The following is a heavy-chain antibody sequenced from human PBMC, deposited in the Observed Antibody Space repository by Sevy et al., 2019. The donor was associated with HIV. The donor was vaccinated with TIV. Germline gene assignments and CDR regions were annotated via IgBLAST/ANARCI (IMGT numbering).Heavy chain of an antibody. CDR3: ATGREYYEGNSGYFDY. V-gene: IGHV1-24*01. J-gene: IGHJ4*02. CDR2: FDPEDGER. D-gene: IGHD3-3*01. CDR1: GYTLTQLS. Sequence: ASVKVSCKLSGYTLTQLSMHWVRQAPGKGLEWLGSFDPEDGERIYAQKFQGRFTMTEETSTGTAYMELSSLKSEDTAIYYCATGREYYEGNSGYFDYWGQGTLVTVSS.